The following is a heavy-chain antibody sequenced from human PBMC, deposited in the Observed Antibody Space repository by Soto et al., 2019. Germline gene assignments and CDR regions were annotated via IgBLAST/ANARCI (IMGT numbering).Heavy chain of an antibody. V-gene: IGHV1-18*01. CDR1: GYTFTSYD. CDR3: ARLKGIAARPGDYYYYYMDV. D-gene: IGHD6-6*01. J-gene: IGHJ6*03. CDR2: MNPNSGNT. Sequence: ASVKVSCKASGYTFTSYDINWVRQATGQGLEWMGWMNPNSGNTNYAQKLQGRVTMTTDTSTSTAYMELRSLRSDDTAVYYCARLKGIAARPGDYYYYYMDVWGKGTTVTVSS.